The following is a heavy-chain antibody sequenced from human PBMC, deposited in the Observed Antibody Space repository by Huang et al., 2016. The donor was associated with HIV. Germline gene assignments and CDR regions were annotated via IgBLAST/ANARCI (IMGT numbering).Heavy chain of an antibody. CDR2: MNPNSGNT. J-gene: IGHJ3*02. Sequence: QVQLVQSGAEVKKPGASVKVSCKASGYTFTSYDINWVRQATGQGLEWMGWMNPNSGNTGYAQKFQGRGTMTRNTAISTAYMELSSLRSEDTAVYYCARGLYYYDSSGYTHDAFDIWGQGTMVTVSS. CDR3: ARGLYYYDSSGYTHDAFDI. CDR1: GYTFTSYD. D-gene: IGHD3-22*01. V-gene: IGHV1-8*01.